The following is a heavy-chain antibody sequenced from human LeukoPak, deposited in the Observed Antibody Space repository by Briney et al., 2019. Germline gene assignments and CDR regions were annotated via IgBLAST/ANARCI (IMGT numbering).Heavy chain of an antibody. V-gene: IGHV4-61*02. D-gene: IGHD4-11*01. Sequence: SETLSLTCTVSGGSISSGSYYWSWIRQPAGKGLEWIGRIYTSGSTNYNPSLESRVTISVDTSKNQFSLKLSSVTTADTAVYYCARALQTQRRGSGSYYYYMDVWGKGTTVTVSS. J-gene: IGHJ6*03. CDR2: IYTSGST. CDR3: ARALQTQRRGSGSYYYYMDV. CDR1: GGSISSGSYY.